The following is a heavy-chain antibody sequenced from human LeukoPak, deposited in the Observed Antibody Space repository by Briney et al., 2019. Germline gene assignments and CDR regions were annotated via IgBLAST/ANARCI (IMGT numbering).Heavy chain of an antibody. CDR1: GFTFSSYW. CDR2: IEEYGSQI. J-gene: IGHJ4*02. CDR3: ARVGRVTTPRYCDY. V-gene: IGHV3-7*01. Sequence: GGSLRLSCAGSGFTFSSYWMTWVRQAPGKGLDWVANIEEYGSQIYYVDSVKGRFTISRDNAKNSVYLQMNSLRDEDTAVYYCARVGRVTTPRYCDYWGQGTLVTVSS. D-gene: IGHD4-17*01.